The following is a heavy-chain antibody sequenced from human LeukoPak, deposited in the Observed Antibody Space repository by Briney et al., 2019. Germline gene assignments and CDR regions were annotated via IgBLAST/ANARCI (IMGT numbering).Heavy chain of an antibody. Sequence: GGSLRLSCAASGFTFSSYAMSWVRQAPGKGREWVANIKQDGSDKYYVDSVKGRFTISRDNAKNSLYLQMNSLRAEDTAVYYCAREEGSGWYNYWGQGTLVTVSS. CDR3: AREEGSGWYNY. V-gene: IGHV3-7*01. CDR1: GFTFSSYA. D-gene: IGHD6-19*01. J-gene: IGHJ4*02. CDR2: IKQDGSDK.